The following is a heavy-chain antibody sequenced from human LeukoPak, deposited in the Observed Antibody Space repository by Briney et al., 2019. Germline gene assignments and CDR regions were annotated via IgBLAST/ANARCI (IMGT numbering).Heavy chain of an antibody. Sequence: SETLSLTCTVSGGSVSSSTYYWCWIRQPPGKGLEWIGSIYYTARTYHNPSLRSRLTIYIYTSKNQFSMTLSSLTAADTAVYYCARFCSGRPCCGENWFDPWGQETLVTVSS. CDR3: ARFCSGRPCCGENWFDP. CDR1: GGSVSSSTYY. V-gene: IGHV4-39*01. D-gene: IGHD2-15*01. J-gene: IGHJ5*02. CDR2: IYYTART.